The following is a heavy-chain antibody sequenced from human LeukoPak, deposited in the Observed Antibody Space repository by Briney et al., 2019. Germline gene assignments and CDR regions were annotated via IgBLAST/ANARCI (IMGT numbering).Heavy chain of an antibody. CDR1: GITFSNYA. CDR3: AGGRPVLGWFDP. CDR2: TSYDGSDK. Sequence: PGGSLRLSCAASGITFSNYAMHWVRQAPGKGLEWVAVTSYDGSDKYYADSVKGRFTISRDNSKNTLHLQMNSLRVEDTAVYYCAGGRPVLGWFDPWGQGTLVTVSS. V-gene: IGHV3-30*04. D-gene: IGHD3-16*01. J-gene: IGHJ5*02.